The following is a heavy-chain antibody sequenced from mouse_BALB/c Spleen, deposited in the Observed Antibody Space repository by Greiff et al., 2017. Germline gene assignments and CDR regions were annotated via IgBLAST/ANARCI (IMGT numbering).Heavy chain of an antibody. CDR3: ARHKDYGNYVGAMDY. CDR1: GFTFSSYA. V-gene: IGHV5-9-3*01. CDR2: ISSGGSYT. Sequence: EVMLVESGGGLVKPGGSLKLSCAASGFTFSSYAMSWVRQTPEKRLEWVATISSGGSYTYYPDSVKGRFTISRDNAKNTLYLQMSSLRSEDTAMYYCARHKDYGNYVGAMDYWGQGTSVTVSS. D-gene: IGHD2-1*01. J-gene: IGHJ4*01.